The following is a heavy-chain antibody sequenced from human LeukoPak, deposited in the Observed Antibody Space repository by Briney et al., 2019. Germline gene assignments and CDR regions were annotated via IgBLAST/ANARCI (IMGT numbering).Heavy chain of an antibody. CDR3: ARDSSSTSHYYYGMDV. CDR2: INPNSGGT. D-gene: IGHD2-2*01. J-gene: IGHJ6*02. V-gene: IGHV1-2*04. CDR1: GYTFTGYY. Sequence: ASVKVSCKASGYTFTGYYMHWVRQAPGQGLEWMGWINPNSGGTNYAQKSQGWVTMTRDTSISTAYMELSRLRSDDTAVYYCARDSSSTSHYYYGMDVWGQGTTVTVSS.